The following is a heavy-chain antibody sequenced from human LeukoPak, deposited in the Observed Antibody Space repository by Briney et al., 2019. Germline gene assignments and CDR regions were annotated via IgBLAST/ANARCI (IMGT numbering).Heavy chain of an antibody. CDR1: GGSISSGDYY. D-gene: IGHD3-3*01. CDR3: ARTGRGYYDFWSGYPRAAFDI. Sequence: SQTLSLTCTVSGGSISSGDYYWSWIRQPPGKGLEWIGYIYYSGSTYYNPSLKSRVTISVDTSKNQFSLELSSVTAADTAVYYCARTGRGYYDFWSGYPRAAFDIWGQGTMVTVSS. CDR2: IYYSGST. V-gene: IGHV4-30-4*08. J-gene: IGHJ3*02.